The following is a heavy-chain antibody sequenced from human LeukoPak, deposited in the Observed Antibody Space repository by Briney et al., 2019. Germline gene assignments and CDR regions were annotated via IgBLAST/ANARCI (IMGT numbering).Heavy chain of an antibody. V-gene: IGHV3-30*03. CDR2: ISNDGSRK. CDR1: GFTFSRHG. CDR3: ARDRAWNYFDY. J-gene: IGHJ4*02. Sequence: GGSLRLSCARSGFTFSRHGMHWVRQAPGKGLEWVAIISNDGSRKYYAHSVEGRFTISRDNSKNTLYLQMDSLRAEDTAVYYCARDRAWNYFDYWGQGTLVTVSS. D-gene: IGHD3-3*01.